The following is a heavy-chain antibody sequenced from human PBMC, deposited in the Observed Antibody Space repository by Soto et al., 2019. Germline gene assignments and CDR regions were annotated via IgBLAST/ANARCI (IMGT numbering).Heavy chain of an antibody. Sequence: XETLSLSCTVAGCSISSYYWSWIRQPPGKGLEWIGYIYYSGSTNYNPSLKSRVTISVDTSKNQFSLKLSSVTAADTAVYYCARGIAARPVGSTHFDYWGHGTLATVSS. D-gene: IGHD6-6*01. CDR3: ARGIAARPVGSTHFDY. V-gene: IGHV4-59*01. CDR2: IYYSGST. CDR1: GCSISSYY. J-gene: IGHJ4*01.